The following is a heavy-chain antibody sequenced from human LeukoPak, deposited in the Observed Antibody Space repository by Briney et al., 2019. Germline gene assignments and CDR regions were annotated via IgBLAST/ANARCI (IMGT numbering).Heavy chain of an antibody. CDR2: ISGSGFST. CDR1: GFTFSSYA. J-gene: IGHJ4*02. V-gene: IGHV3-23*01. Sequence: GGSLRLSCAASGFTFSSYAVSWVRQAPGKGLEWVSAISGSGFSTYYADSVKGRFTISRDNSKNTLYLQLNSLRAEDTAVYYCARDPYAGIMITFGGVIERDYWGQGTLVTVSS. D-gene: IGHD3-16*01. CDR3: ARDPYAGIMITFGGVIERDY.